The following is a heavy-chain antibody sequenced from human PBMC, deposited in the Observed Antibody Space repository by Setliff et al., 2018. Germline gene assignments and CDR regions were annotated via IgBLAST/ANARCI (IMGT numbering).Heavy chain of an antibody. Sequence: GASVKVSCKASGYTFSDYYMYWVRQAPGQGLEWMGWINPKSGGAHSAQKFRGRVTMSRETSISTDYMELSRLTSDDTAVYYCARGGIYNYVSSAYFDLWGQGSMVTVSS. CDR2: INPKSGGA. D-gene: IGHD3-22*01. V-gene: IGHV1-2*02. J-gene: IGHJ3*01. CDR3: ARGGIYNYVSSAYFDL. CDR1: GYTFSDYY.